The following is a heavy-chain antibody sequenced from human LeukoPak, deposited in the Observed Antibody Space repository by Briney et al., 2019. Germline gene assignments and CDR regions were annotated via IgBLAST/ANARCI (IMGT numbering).Heavy chain of an antibody. J-gene: IGHJ4*02. V-gene: IGHV4-61*02. CDR1: GGSISSGSYY. CDR2: IYTCGST. D-gene: IGHD2-2*03. Sequence: SETLSLTCTVSGGSISSGSYYWSWIRQPAGKGLEWIGRIYTCGSTNYNPFLKSRVTISVGTSKNQFSLKLSSVTAADTAVYYCASHGYCSSTSCPDPWGFDYWGQGTLVTVSS. CDR3: ASHGYCSSTSCPDPWGFDY.